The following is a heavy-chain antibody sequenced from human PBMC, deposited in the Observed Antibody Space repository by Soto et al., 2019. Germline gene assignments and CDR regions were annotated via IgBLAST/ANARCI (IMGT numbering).Heavy chain of an antibody. CDR1: GVTFSSYA. CDR3: ARDNRRDGYTFAAFDY. V-gene: IGHV1-69*13. D-gene: IGHD5-12*01. Sequence: SVKVSCKASGVTFSSYAISWVRQAPGQGLEWMGGIIPIFGTANYAQKFQGRVTITADESTSTAYMELSSLRSEDTAVYYCARDNRRDGYTFAAFDYWGQGTLVTVSS. J-gene: IGHJ4*02. CDR2: IIPIFGTA.